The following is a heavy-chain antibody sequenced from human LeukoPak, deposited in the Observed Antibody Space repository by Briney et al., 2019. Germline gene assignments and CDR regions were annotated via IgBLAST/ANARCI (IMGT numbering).Heavy chain of an antibody. J-gene: IGHJ4*02. D-gene: IGHD3-16*01. V-gene: IGHV4-39*01. CDR2: IYHSGST. CDR1: GGSISSGNYY. Sequence: SETLSLTCTLSGGSISSGNYYWGWIRQAPGKGLEWIGNIYHSGSTYYNPSLKSRVTISVDTSKNQFSLKLNSVTAADTAVYYCARATYYVWGSYLSVDYWGQGSLVTVSS. CDR3: ARATYYVWGSYLSVDY.